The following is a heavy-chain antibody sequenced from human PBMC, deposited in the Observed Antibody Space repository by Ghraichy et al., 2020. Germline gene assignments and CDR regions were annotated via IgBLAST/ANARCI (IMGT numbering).Heavy chain of an antibody. J-gene: IGHJ5*02. Sequence: ASVKVSCKASGYTFTSYGISWVRQAPGQGLEWMGWISAYNGNTNYAQKLQGRVTMTTDTSTSTAYMELRSLRSDDTAVYYCARDLRPVATVVTLWFDPWGQGTLVTVSS. V-gene: IGHV1-18*01. D-gene: IGHD4-23*01. CDR2: ISAYNGNT. CDR3: ARDLRPVATVVTLWFDP. CDR1: GYTFTSYG.